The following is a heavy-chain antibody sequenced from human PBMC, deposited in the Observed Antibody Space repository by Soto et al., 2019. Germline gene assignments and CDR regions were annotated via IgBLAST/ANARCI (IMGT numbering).Heavy chain of an antibody. CDR3: ARGNNWNYDYYYGMDV. D-gene: IGHD1-20*01. Sequence: PGGSLRLSCAASGFSVSSNYMSWVRQAPGKGLEWVSVIYSGGSTYYADSVKGRFTISRDNSKNTLYLQMNSLRAEDTAVYYCARGNNWNYDYYYGMDVWGQGTTVTAP. CDR1: GFSVSSNY. CDR2: IYSGGST. V-gene: IGHV3-53*01. J-gene: IGHJ6*02.